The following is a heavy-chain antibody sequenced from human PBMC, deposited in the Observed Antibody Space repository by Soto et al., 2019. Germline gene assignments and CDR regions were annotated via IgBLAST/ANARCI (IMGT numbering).Heavy chain of an antibody. CDR3: ARSSANGDYVDYFDY. J-gene: IGHJ4*02. V-gene: IGHV5-51*01. CDR2: IYPGDSDT. CDR1: GYSFTSYW. D-gene: IGHD4-17*01. Sequence: LGESLKISCKGSGYSFTSYWIGWVRQMPGKGLEWMGIIYPGDSDTRYSPSFQGQVTISADKSISTAYLQWSSLKASDTAMYYCARSSANGDYVDYFDYWGQGTLVTVSS.